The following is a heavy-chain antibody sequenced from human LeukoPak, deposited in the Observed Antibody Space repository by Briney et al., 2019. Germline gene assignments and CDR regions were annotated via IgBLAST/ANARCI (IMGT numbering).Heavy chain of an antibody. CDR3: AKVAYDSSGYS. CDR1: GFTFSSYA. D-gene: IGHD3-22*01. Sequence: GGSLRLSCAASGFTFSSYAMTWVRQAPGKGLEWVSGISGSGGSTVYVDSVKGRFTISRDNFKNTVYLQMNSLRAEDTAVYYCAKVAYDSSGYSWGQGTLVTVSS. CDR2: ISGSGGST. J-gene: IGHJ5*02. V-gene: IGHV3-23*01.